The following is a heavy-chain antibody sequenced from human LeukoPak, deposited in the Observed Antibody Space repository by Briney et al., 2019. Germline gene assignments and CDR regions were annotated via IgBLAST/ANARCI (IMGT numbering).Heavy chain of an antibody. D-gene: IGHD1-26*01. CDR2: IQYDGRDK. CDR1: GFTFSTYG. CDR3: AKDRAVGGNRIFDY. V-gene: IGHV3-30*02. J-gene: IGHJ4*02. Sequence: PGGSLRLSCAASGFTFSTYGMHWVRQAPGKGLEWVACIQYDGRDKYYADSVKGRFTISRDNSKNTLYLQMNSLRAEDTAVYYCAKDRAVGGNRIFDYWGQGTLVTVSS.